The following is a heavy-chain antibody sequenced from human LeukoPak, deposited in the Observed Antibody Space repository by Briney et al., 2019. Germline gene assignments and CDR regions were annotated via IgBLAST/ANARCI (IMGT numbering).Heavy chain of an antibody. CDR1: GFTVSSNY. D-gene: IGHD3-10*01. CDR2: MYSGGST. Sequence: GGSLRLSCAASGFTVSSNYMNWVRQAPGKGLEWVSVMYSGGSTFYGDSVKGRFTISRDNSKNTLYLQLNNLRAEDTAVYYCARLAALVRGVIDYWGQGTLVTVSS. CDR3: ARLAALVRGVIDY. J-gene: IGHJ4*02. V-gene: IGHV3-66*04.